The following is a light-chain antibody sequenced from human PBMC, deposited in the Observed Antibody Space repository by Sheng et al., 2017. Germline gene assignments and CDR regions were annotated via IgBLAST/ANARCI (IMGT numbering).Light chain of an antibody. Sequence: DIQMSQSPSSLSTSVGDRVTITCRASQSISRNLNWYQQKPGKAPNLLIYAASSLQSGVPSRFSGSGSGTEFTLTISSLQPEDFASYYCQQSYSTPLTFGGGPRWRSN. V-gene: IGKV1-39*01. CDR3: QQSYSTPLT. CDR1: QSISRN. CDR2: AAS. J-gene: IGKJ4*01.